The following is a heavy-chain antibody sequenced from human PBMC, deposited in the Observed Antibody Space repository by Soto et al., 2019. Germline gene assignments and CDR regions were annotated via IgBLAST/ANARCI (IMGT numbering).Heavy chain of an antibody. Sequence: EVQLVESGGGLVQPGGSLRLSCAASGFTFSSYSMNWVRQAPGKGLEWVSYISSSSSTIYYADSVKGRFTISRDNAKNSLYLQMNGLRAGDTAVYYCASERYQLLQGDWGQGTLVTVSS. CDR2: ISSSSSTI. CDR3: ASERYQLLQGD. CDR1: GFTFSSYS. J-gene: IGHJ4*02. D-gene: IGHD2-2*01. V-gene: IGHV3-48*01.